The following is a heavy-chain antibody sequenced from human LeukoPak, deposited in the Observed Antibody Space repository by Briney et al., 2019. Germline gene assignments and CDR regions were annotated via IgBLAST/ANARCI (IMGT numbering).Heavy chain of an antibody. J-gene: IGHJ4*02. Sequence: SGPTLVNPTQTLTLTCTFSGFSLSTSGVCVSWIRQPPGKALEGLALIDWDDDKYYSTSLKTRLTISKDTSKNQVVLTMTNMDPVDTATYYCARRSSGWGEFDYWGQGTLVTVSS. V-gene: IGHV2-70*01. D-gene: IGHD6-19*01. CDR3: ARRSSGWGEFDY. CDR1: GFSLSTSGVC. CDR2: IDWDDDK.